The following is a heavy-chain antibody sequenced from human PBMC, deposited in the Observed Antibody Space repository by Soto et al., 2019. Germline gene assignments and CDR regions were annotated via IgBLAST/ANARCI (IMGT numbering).Heavy chain of an antibody. CDR1: GHSISSGFHY. CDR3: ARYGYYYSARFFDC. V-gene: IGHV4-38-2*02. CDR2: IYHSGST. Sequence: SETLSLTCSVSGHSISSGFHYWGWIRQPPGKGLEWIGSIYHSGSTYYNPSLKSRVTMSVDTSKNRLSLKLSSVTAADTAVYYCARYGYYYSARFFDCWGQGTLVTVSS. J-gene: IGHJ4*02. D-gene: IGHD3-22*01.